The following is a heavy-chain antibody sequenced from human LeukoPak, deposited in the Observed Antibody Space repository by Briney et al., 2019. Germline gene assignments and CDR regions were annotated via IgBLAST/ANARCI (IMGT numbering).Heavy chain of an antibody. Sequence: PSETLSLTCTVSGGSISSTRYYWGWIRQPPGKGLEWIGSIYYSGSTYYNPSLKSRVTMSVDTSKNQFSLKLSSVTAADTAVYYCARDGSGSSPDDYWGQGTLVTVSS. D-gene: IGHD3-10*01. J-gene: IGHJ4*02. V-gene: IGHV4-39*07. CDR3: ARDGSGSSPDDY. CDR2: IYYSGST. CDR1: GGSISSTRYY.